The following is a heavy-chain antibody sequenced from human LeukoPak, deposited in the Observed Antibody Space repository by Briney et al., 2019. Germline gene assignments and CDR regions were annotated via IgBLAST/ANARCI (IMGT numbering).Heavy chain of an antibody. Sequence: SETLSLTCTVSGGSKSSYYWSWIRQPPGKGLEWIGYNYYSGSTNYNPSLKSRVTISVDTSKNQFSLKLSSVTAADTAVYYCARVSSSWTAYYYFDYWGQGTLVTVSS. CDR1: GGSKSSYY. J-gene: IGHJ4*02. CDR2: NYYSGST. D-gene: IGHD6-13*01. V-gene: IGHV4-59*01. CDR3: ARVSSSWTAYYYFDY.